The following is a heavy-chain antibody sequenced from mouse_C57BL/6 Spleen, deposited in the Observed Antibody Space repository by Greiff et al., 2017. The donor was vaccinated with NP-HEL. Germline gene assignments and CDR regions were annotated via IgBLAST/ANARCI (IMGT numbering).Heavy chain of an antibody. CDR3: ANPYYDYLAF. V-gene: IGHV1-7*01. D-gene: IGHD2-4*01. CDR2: INPSSGYT. CDR1: GYTFTSYW. J-gene: IGHJ3*01. Sequence: QVQLQQSGAELAKPGASVKLSCKASGYTFTSYWMHWVKQRPGQGLEWIGYINPSSGYTKYKQKFKDKATLTADKSSSTAYMQLGSLTYEDSAVYYCANPYYDYLAFWGERTLVTVSA.